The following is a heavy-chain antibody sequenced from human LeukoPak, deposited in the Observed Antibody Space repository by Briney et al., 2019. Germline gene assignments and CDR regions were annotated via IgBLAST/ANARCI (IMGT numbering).Heavy chain of an antibody. V-gene: IGHV3-21*04. J-gene: IGHJ4*02. D-gene: IGHD6-13*01. CDR1: GFTFSSYS. CDR2: ISSSSSYI. CDR3: AKAGYSSSWYLTAPFDY. Sequence: GSLRLSCAASGFTFSSYSMNWVRQAPGKGLEWVSSISSSSSYIYYADSVKGRFTISRDNAKNSLYLQMNSLRAEDTALYYCAKAGYSSSWYLTAPFDYWGQGTLVTVSS.